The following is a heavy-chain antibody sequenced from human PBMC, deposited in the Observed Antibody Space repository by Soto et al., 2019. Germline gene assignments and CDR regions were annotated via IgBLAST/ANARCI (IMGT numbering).Heavy chain of an antibody. CDR3: AREDEDLGFDY. CDR2: IYYSGST. Sequence: QVQLQESGPGLVKPSETLSLTCTVSGGSISSYYWSWIRQPPGKGLEWIGYIYYSGSTNYNPSLKSRVTISVDTSKNQFSLKLSSVTAADTAVYYCAREDEDLGFDYWGQGTLVTVSS. CDR1: GGSISSYY. V-gene: IGHV4-59*01. D-gene: IGHD3-16*01. J-gene: IGHJ4*02.